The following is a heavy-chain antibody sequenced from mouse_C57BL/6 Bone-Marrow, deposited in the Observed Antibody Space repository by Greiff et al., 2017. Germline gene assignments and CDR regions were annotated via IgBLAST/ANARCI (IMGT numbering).Heavy chain of an antibody. J-gene: IGHJ1*03. D-gene: IGHD2-2*01. CDR1: GYTFTSYW. V-gene: IGHV1-64*01. CDR3: ARWRWVRRGNWYFDV. CDR2: IHPNSGST. Sequence: QVQLQQPGAELVKPGASVKLSCKASGYTFTSYWMHWVKQRPGQGLEWIGMIHPNSGSTNYNEKFKSKATLTVDKSSSTAYMQLSSLTSEDSAVXYCARWRWVRRGNWYFDVWGTGTTVTVSS.